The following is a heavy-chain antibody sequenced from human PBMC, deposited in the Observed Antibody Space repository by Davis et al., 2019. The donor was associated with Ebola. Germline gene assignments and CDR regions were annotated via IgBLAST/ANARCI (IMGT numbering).Heavy chain of an antibody. V-gene: IGHV6-1*01. CDR3: ARGGGYYSVDY. Sequence: HPQTLSLTSALSGDCVSSNSAACNWIRQSPSRGLEWLGRTYYRSKWYNDYAVSVKSRITINPDTSKNQFSLQLNSVTPEDTAVYYCARGGGYYSVDYWGQGTLVTVSS. CDR1: GDCVSSNSAA. J-gene: IGHJ4*02. D-gene: IGHD3-22*01. CDR2: TYYRSKWYN.